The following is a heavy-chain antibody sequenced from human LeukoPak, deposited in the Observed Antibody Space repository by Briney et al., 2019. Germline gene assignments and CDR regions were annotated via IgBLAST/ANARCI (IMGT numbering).Heavy chain of an antibody. CDR1: GYSISSGYY. Sequence: PSETLSLTCAVSGYSISSGYYWGWIRQPPGKGLEWIGSIYHSGSTYYNPSLKSRVTISGDTSKNQFSLKLSSVTAADTAVYYCARRGESYYDILTGSKDAFDIWGQGTMVTVPS. D-gene: IGHD3-9*01. CDR2: IYHSGST. V-gene: IGHV4-38-2*01. CDR3: ARRGESYYDILTGSKDAFDI. J-gene: IGHJ3*02.